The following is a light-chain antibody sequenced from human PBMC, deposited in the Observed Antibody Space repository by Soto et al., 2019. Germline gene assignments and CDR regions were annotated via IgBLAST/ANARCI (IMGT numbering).Light chain of an antibody. Sequence: GDRVTITCRARQNINRWLAWYQQRPGKAPNLLIHKASTLEVGVPSRFSSSASGTEFTLTISSLQPDDFAVYFCLQYNVYPLSFGGGTKVEIK. CDR2: KAS. CDR3: LQYNVYPLS. J-gene: IGKJ4*01. CDR1: QNINRW. V-gene: IGKV1-5*03.